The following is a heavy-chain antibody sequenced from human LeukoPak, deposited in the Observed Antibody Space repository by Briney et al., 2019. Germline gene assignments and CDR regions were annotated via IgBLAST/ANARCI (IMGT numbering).Heavy chain of an antibody. V-gene: IGHV1-8*01. D-gene: IGHD5-18*01. Sequence: ASVKVSCKASGYTFTSYDINWVRQATGQGLEWMGWMNPNSGNTGYAQKFQGRVTMTRNTPISTAYMELSSLRSEDTAVYYCARIQLDYYYYGMDVWGQGTTVTVSS. CDR2: MNPNSGNT. CDR1: GYTFTSYD. J-gene: IGHJ6*02. CDR3: ARIQLDYYYYGMDV.